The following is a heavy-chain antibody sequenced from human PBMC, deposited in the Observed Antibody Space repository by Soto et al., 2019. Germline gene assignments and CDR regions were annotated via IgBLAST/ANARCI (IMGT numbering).Heavy chain of an antibody. CDR3: RGIAVAGILSVANYFDY. V-gene: IGHV3-23*01. CDR1: GFTFSGYA. D-gene: IGHD6-19*01. CDR2: ISGSGGST. Sequence: PGGSLRLSCAASGFTFSGYAMSWVRQAPGKGLEWVSAISGSGGSTYYADSVKGRFTISRDNSKNTLYLQMNSLRAEDTAVYYCRGIAVAGILSVANYFDYWGQGTLVTVSS. J-gene: IGHJ4*02.